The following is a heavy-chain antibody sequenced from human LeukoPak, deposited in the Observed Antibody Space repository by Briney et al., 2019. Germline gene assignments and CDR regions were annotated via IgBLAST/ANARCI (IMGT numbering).Heavy chain of an antibody. CDR1: GYTFRGNY. D-gene: IGHD4-11*01. V-gene: IGHV1-2*02. J-gene: IGHJ4*02. Sequence: ASVKISCKASGYTFRGNYIHWLRQAPGQGLEWMGWIDANNGDTKSAQKFQGRVTMSRDTSISTAYMDLSSLSPDDAAVYYCARDPSSVTLYFFDYWGQGTLVAVSS. CDR3: ARDPSSVTLYFFDY. CDR2: IDANNGDT.